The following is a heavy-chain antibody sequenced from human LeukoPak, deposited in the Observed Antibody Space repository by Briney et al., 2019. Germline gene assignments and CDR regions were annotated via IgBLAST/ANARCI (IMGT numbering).Heavy chain of an antibody. CDR1: GFTFSSHA. J-gene: IGHJ4*02. Sequence: GGSLRLSCAASGFTFSSHALSWVRQAPGKGLEWVSSLSGSGYNTYYADSVKGRFTISRDNAKNSLYLQMNSLRAEDTAVYYCARGGYYYGSGSYFDYWGQGTLVTVSS. CDR2: LSGSGYNT. D-gene: IGHD3-10*01. V-gene: IGHV3-21*01. CDR3: ARGGYYYGSGSYFDY.